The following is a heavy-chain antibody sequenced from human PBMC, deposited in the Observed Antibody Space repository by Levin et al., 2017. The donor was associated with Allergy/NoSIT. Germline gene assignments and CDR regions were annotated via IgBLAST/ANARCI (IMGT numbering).Heavy chain of an antibody. J-gene: IGHJ6*02. D-gene: IGHD3-10*01. CDR1: GFTFSNAW. CDR2: IKSKSDGGTT. V-gene: IGHV3-15*07. CDR3: TPSNYYGSGIRGYGMDV. Sequence: GGSLRLSCAASGFTFSNAWMNWVRQAPGKGLEWVGRIKSKSDGGTTDYVAPVKDRFTISRDDSKNTLYLQMNSLKTEDTAVYYCTPSNYYGSGIRGYGMDVWGQGTTVIVSS.